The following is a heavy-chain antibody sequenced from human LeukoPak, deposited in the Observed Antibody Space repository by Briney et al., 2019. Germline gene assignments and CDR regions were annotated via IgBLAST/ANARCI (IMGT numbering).Heavy chain of an antibody. CDR1: GGSISSYY. V-gene: IGHV4-34*01. CDR2: INHSGST. CDR3: ARLYCSGGSCYSGYYYYYMDV. J-gene: IGHJ6*03. Sequence: SSETLSLTCTVSGGSISSYYWSWIRQPPGKGLEWIGEINHSGSTNYNPSLKSRVTISVDTSKNQFSLKLSSVTAADTAVYYCARLYCSGGSCYSGYYYYYMDVWGKGTTVTVSS. D-gene: IGHD2-15*01.